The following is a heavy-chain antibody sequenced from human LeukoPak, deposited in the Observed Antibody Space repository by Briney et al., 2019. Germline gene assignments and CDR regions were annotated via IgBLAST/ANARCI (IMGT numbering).Heavy chain of an antibody. CDR2: ISYDGSNK. J-gene: IGHJ6*02. CDR1: GXTFSSYG. D-gene: IGHD6-13*01. Sequence: PGGSLRLSCAASGXTFSSYGMHWVRQAPGKGLEWVAVISYDGSNKYYADSVKGRFTISRDNSKNTLYLQMNSLRAEDTAVYYCATASSNSYGMDVWGQGTTVTVSS. V-gene: IGHV3-30*03. CDR3: ATASSNSYGMDV.